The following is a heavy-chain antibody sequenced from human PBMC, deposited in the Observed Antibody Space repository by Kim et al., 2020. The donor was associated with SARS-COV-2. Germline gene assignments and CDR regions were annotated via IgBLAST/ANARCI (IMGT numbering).Heavy chain of an antibody. V-gene: IGHV3-30-3*01. CDR1: GFTFSSYA. CDR3: ARGQDYDFWSGPIDY. D-gene: IGHD3-3*01. Sequence: GGSLRLSCAASGFTFSSYAMHWVRQAPGKGLEWVAVISYDGSNKSYADSVKGRFTISRDNSKNTLYLQMNSLRAEDTAVYYCARGQDYDFWSGPIDYWGQGTLVTVSS. J-gene: IGHJ4*02. CDR2: ISYDGSNK.